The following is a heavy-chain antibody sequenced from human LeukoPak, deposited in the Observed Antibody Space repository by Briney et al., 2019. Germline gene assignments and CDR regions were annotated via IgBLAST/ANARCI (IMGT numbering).Heavy chain of an antibody. Sequence: GGSLRLSCAASGFTFNNYAMSWVRQAPGKGLEWVSAISGSGGSTYYADSVKGRFTISRDNSKNTLCLQMNSLRAEDTAVYYCVTVVTQVTNDAFDIWGQGTMVTVSS. CDR3: VTVVTQVTNDAFDI. CDR2: ISGSGGST. CDR1: GFTFNNYA. J-gene: IGHJ3*02. V-gene: IGHV3-23*01. D-gene: IGHD4-23*01.